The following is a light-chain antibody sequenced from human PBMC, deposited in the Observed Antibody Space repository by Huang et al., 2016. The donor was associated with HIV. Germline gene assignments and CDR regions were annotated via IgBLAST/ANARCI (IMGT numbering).Light chain of an antibody. CDR1: QSISNN. CDR2: GAS. V-gene: IGKV3-15*01. CDR3: QQYHNWPPYT. J-gene: IGKJ2*01. Sequence: EILLTQSPATLSVSPGERVTLSCRASQSISNNLAWYQQKPGQAPRLLIYGASTRATGIPARFSGSASGTEFTLTISSLQSEDFAVYYCQQYHNWPPYTFGQGTKLEI.